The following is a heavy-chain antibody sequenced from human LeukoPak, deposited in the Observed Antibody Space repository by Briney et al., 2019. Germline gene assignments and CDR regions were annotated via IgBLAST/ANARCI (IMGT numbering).Heavy chain of an antibody. CDR3: ARTRGRIAAALYNWFDP. CDR2: INPNSGGT. CDR1: GYTFTGYY. D-gene: IGHD6-13*01. Sequence: GASAKVSCKASGYTFTGYYMHWVRQAPGQGLEWMGWINPNSGGTNYAQKFQGRVTMTRDTSISTAYMELSRLRSDDTAVYYCARTRGRIAAALYNWFDPWGQGTLVTVSS. V-gene: IGHV1-2*02. J-gene: IGHJ5*02.